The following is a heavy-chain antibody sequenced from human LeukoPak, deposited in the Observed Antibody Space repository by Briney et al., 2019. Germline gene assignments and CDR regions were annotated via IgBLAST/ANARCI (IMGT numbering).Heavy chain of an antibody. CDR1: GGSLSSYF. V-gene: IGHV4-4*07. J-gene: IGHJ4*02. D-gene: IGHD3-16*01. CDR2: IYGGGSTTYNPSP. CDR3: ARDLGWGSPVAY. Sequence: PSETLSLTCIDSGGSLSSYFWNWIRQPAGKGLEWIGKIYGGGSTTYNPSPNYNPSLKSRVTMSMDTSNNEFSLSLTSVTAADTAVYYCARDLGWGSPVAYWGQGILVTVSS.